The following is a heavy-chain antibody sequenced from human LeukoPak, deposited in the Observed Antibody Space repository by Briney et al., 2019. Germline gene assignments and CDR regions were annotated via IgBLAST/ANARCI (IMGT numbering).Heavy chain of an antibody. CDR2: IYYSGST. Sequence: PSETLSLTCTVSGGSISSYYWSWIRQPPGKGLEWIGYIYYSGSTNYNPSLKSRVTISVDTSKNQFSLKLSSVTAADTAVYYCARDSVTYYYGSGSSFAAFDIWGQGTMVTVSS. J-gene: IGHJ3*02. CDR3: ARDSVTYYYGSGSSFAAFDI. V-gene: IGHV4-59*01. D-gene: IGHD3-10*01. CDR1: GGSISSYY.